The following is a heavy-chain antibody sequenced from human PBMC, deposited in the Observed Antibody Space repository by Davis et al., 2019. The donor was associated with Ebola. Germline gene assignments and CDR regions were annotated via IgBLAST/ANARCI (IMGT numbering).Heavy chain of an antibody. J-gene: IGHJ3*02. CDR1: GGSISSYY. D-gene: IGHD1-26*01. CDR3: AREVGATNFGAFDI. CDR2: IYYSGST. V-gene: IGHV4-59*01. Sequence: MPSETLSLTCTVSGGSISSYYWSWIRQPPGKGLEWIGYIYYSGSTNYNPSLKSRVTISVDTSKNQFSLKLSPVTAADTAVYYCAREVGATNFGAFDIWGQGTMVTVSS.